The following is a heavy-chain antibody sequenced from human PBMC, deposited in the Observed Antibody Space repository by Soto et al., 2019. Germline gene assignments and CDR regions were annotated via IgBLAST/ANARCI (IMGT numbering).Heavy chain of an antibody. D-gene: IGHD3-10*01. CDR2: INQGGNEE. CDR1: GFTFSNDW. Sequence: PGGSLRLACGASGFTFSNDWMTWVRQAPGRGLEWLANINQGGNEEYYVDSVKGRFTISRDNTKNSLFLQMNSLSAEDTTVYYCARGAFDSSYYWVYWGQGTLVTVSS. J-gene: IGHJ4*02. V-gene: IGHV3-7*05. CDR3: ARGAFDSSYYWVY.